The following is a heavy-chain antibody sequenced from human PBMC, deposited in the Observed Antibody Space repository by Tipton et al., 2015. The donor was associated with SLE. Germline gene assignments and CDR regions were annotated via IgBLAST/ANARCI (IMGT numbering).Heavy chain of an antibody. CDR1: GGSISSHY. D-gene: IGHD3-22*01. V-gene: IGHV4-59*11. Sequence: TLSLTCTVSGGSISSHYWSWIRQPPGKGLEWIGYIYNSGSGNYNPSLKSRVTISVDTSKNQFSLKLSSVSAADTAVYSCARSDYYDSSGYSSYAFDIWGQGTMVTVSS. J-gene: IGHJ3*02. CDR2: IYNSGSG. CDR3: ARSDYYDSSGYSSYAFDI.